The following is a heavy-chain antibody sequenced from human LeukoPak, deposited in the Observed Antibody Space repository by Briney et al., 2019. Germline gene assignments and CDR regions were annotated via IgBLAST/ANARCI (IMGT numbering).Heavy chain of an antibody. V-gene: IGHV6-1*01. D-gene: IGHD1-26*01. CDR1: GDSFSSKSAA. CDR2: TYYRSKWSS. Sequence: SQTLSLTCALCGDSFSSKSAAWHWLRQSPSRGLEWLGRTYYRSKWSSGYAESVKSRLTISPDTSKNQFSLQLRSVTPEDTAVYYCARSQTGGTFDYGGQGALVTVS. CDR3: ARSQTGGTFDY. J-gene: IGHJ4*02.